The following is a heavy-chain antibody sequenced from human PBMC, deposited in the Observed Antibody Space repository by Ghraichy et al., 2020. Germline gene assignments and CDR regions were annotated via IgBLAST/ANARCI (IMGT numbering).Heavy chain of an antibody. V-gene: IGHV4-39*07. J-gene: IGHJ2*01. CDR2: IYYSGST. CDR1: GGSISSSSYY. CDR3: ARVNPPNLPSWYFDL. Sequence: SETLSLTCTVSGGSISSSSYYWGWIRQPPGKGLEWIGSIYYSGSTYYNPSLKSRVTISVDTSKNQFSLKLSSVTAADTAVYYCARVNPPNLPSWYFDLWGRGTLVTVSS.